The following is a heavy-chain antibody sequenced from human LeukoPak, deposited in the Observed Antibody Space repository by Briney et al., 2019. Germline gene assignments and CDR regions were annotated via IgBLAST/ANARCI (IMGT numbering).Heavy chain of an antibody. CDR1: GFTFSRYW. Sequence: GGSLRLSCAASGFTFSRYWMGWVRQAPGKGLEWVANIKQDGIEKYYVDSVRGRLTISRDNVKNSLFLQMNSLRAEDTAVYYCASGGYFDWRPLDYWGQGTLVTVSS. D-gene: IGHD3-9*01. J-gene: IGHJ4*02. CDR3: ASGGYFDWRPLDY. V-gene: IGHV3-7*03. CDR2: IKQDGIEK.